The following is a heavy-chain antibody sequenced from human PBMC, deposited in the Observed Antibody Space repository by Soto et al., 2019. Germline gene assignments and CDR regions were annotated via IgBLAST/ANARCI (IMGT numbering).Heavy chain of an antibody. CDR3: ARDIVVVVAATTHYYCMDV. J-gene: IGHJ6*02. CDR1: GGTFSSYA. CDR2: IIPIFGTA. V-gene: IGHV1-69*01. D-gene: IGHD2-15*01. Sequence: QVQLVQSGAEVKKPGSSGKVSCKASGGTFSSYAISWVRQAPGQGLEWMGGIIPIFGTANYAQKFQGRVTITADESTSTAYMELSSLKSEYTAVYYCARDIVVVVAATTHYYCMDVWGQGTTVTVSS.